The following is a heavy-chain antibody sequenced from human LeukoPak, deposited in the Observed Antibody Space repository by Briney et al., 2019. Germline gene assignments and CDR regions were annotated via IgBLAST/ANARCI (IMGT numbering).Heavy chain of an antibody. D-gene: IGHD2-15*01. CDR3: AREGVGYYGMDV. CDR1: GYTFTGYY. CDR2: INPNSGGT. Sequence: PWASVKVSCKASGYTFTGYYMHWVRQAPGQGLEWMGRINPNSGGTNYAQKFQGRVTMTTDAFTSTAYMELRSLRSDDTAVYYCAREGVGYYGMDVWGQGTTVTVSS. J-gene: IGHJ6*02. V-gene: IGHV1-2*06.